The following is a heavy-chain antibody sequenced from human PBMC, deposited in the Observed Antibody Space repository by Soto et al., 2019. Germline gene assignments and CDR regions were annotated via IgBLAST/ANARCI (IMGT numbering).Heavy chain of an antibody. Sequence: GGSLRLSCAASGFTFSSYGMHWVRQAPGKGLEWVSYISSSSTTKYYTDSVKGRFTISRDNAKNSLYLQMNSLRDDDTAVYYCARPSSGWENWLDPWGQGTLVTVSS. V-gene: IGHV3-48*02. CDR2: ISSSSTTK. CDR1: GFTFSSYG. J-gene: IGHJ5*02. CDR3: ARPSSGWENWLDP. D-gene: IGHD6-19*01.